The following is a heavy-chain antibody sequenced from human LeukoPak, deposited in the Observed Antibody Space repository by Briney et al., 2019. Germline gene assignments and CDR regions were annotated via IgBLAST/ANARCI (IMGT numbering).Heavy chain of an antibody. CDR1: VFTFSSYA. CDR2: ISYDGSNK. V-gene: IGHV3-30*04. CDR3: AKGGCRGTCNPLAY. D-gene: IGHD2-15*01. J-gene: IGHJ4*02. Sequence: SGRSLRLSCAASVFTFSSYAMHWVRQAPGKGLERVAVISYDGSNKYYADSVKGRFTISRDNSKNTLYLQMNNLRAEATAVYYCAKGGCRGTCNPLAYWGQGALVTVAP.